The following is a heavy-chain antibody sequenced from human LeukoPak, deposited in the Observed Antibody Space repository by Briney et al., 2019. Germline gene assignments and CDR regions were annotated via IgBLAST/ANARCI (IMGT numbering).Heavy chain of an antibody. CDR1: GDSFSSNSVA. CDR2: TYYRSKWYN. V-gene: IGHV6-1*01. Sequence: SQTLSLTCDISGDSFSSNSVAWNWIRQSPSRGLEWLGRTYYRSKWYNDYAVSVRSRITINPDTSKNQLSLQLNSVTPEDTAVYYCARSKGRFGAFDIWGQGTMVTVSS. CDR3: ARSKGRFGAFDI. J-gene: IGHJ3*02. D-gene: IGHD3-10*01.